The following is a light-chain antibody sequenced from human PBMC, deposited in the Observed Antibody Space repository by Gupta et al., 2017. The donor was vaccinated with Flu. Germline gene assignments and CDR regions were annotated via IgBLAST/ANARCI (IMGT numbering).Light chain of an antibody. J-gene: IGKJ1*01. CDR1: QAIGTW. CDR2: TAS. V-gene: IGKV1-12*01. Sequence: DVQMTQSPSSVSASIGDRVIITCRASQAIGTWLAWYQQKPGKAPKLLIYTASTLQSGVPSRFSGSGSGTDFTRNISSRQTEDFATCFGQGANRFPRWSFGQGTKVEIK. CDR3: QGANRFPRWS.